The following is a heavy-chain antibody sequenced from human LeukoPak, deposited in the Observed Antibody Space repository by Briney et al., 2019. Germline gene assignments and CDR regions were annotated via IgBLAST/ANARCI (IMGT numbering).Heavy chain of an antibody. V-gene: IGHV4-30-4*01. CDR1: GGSIRSGDHY. CDR2: IYYSGST. Sequence: TSESLSLTCTVSGGSIRSGDHYWSWIRQPPGKGLEWIGYIYYSGSTYYNPSLKSRVTISVDRSKNQFSLKLSSVTAADTAVYYCARDYADPLYYYMDVWGKGTTVTVSS. J-gene: IGHJ6*03. D-gene: IGHD4-17*01. CDR3: ARDYADPLYYYMDV.